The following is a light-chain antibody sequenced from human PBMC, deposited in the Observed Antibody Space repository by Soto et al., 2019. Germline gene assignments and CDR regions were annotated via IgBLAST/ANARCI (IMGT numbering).Light chain of an antibody. Sequence: EIVMTQSPATLSVSPGERATLSCRASQSVSSNLAWYKQKPRQAPRLLIHGASTRATGIPARLSGSGSGTEFPLTISSMQSEDFAVYYCQQYNNWWTFGQGTKVDIK. CDR1: QSVSSN. J-gene: IGKJ1*01. V-gene: IGKV3-15*01. CDR3: QQYNNWWT. CDR2: GAS.